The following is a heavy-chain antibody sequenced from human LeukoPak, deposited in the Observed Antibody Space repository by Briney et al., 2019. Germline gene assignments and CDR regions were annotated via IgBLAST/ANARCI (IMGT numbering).Heavy chain of an antibody. CDR3: AKDQSFSYYDILTGYYSPPFDY. D-gene: IGHD3-9*01. Sequence: GGSLRLSCAASGFTFSSYAMSWVRQAPGKGLEWVSAISGSGGSTYYADSVKGRLTISRDNSKNTLYLQMNSLRAEGTAVYYCAKDQSFSYYDILTGYYSPPFDYWGRGTLVTVSS. CDR2: ISGSGGST. CDR1: GFTFSSYA. V-gene: IGHV3-23*01. J-gene: IGHJ4*02.